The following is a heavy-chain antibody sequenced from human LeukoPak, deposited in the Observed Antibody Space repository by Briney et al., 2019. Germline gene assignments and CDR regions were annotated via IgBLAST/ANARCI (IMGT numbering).Heavy chain of an antibody. V-gene: IGHV4-34*01. CDR2: INHSGST. CDR3: ARIDSSGAFDI. D-gene: IGHD6-19*01. J-gene: IGHJ3*02. Sequence: PSETLSLTCAVHGGSFSGYYWSWIRQPPGKGLEWIGEINHSGSTNYNPSLKSRVTISVDTSKNQFSLKLSSVTAADTAVYYCARIDSSGAFDIWGQGTMVTVSS. CDR1: GGSFSGYY.